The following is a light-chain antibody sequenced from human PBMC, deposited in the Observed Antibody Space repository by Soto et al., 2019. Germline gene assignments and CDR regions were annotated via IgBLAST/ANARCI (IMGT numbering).Light chain of an antibody. V-gene: IGKV1-5*01. J-gene: IGKJ3*01. CDR1: QSITNW. CDR3: QQYNSYSPLT. CDR2: DAS. Sequence: DIQMTQSPSTLSASVGARVTITCRASQSITNWLAWYQQKPGKAPKLLVYDASSLESGVPSRFSGSGSGTEFTLTISSLQPDDFATYDCQQYNSYSPLTFGPGTKVDIK.